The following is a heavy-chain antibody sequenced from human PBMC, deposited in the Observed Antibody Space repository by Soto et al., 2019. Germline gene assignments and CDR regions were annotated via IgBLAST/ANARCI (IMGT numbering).Heavy chain of an antibody. CDR1: RFTFSNAW. CDR2: IKSKTDGGTT. J-gene: IGHJ6*04. Sequence: EVQLVESGGGLVKPGGSLRLSCAASRFTFSNAWMSWVRQAPGKGLEWVGRIKSKTDGGTTDYAAPVKGRFSISRDDSXXXXXXXXXXLKTEDTAVYYCTTDNCSGGRCTGWDVWGKGTTVTVSS. CDR3: TTDNCSGGRCTGWDV. V-gene: IGHV3-15*01. D-gene: IGHD2-15*01.